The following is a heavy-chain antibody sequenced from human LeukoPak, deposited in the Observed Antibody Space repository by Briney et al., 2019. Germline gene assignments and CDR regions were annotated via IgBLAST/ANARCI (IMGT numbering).Heavy chain of an antibody. V-gene: IGHV4-38-2*01. Sequence: PSETLSLTCAVSGYSISNTHYWGWIRQPPGRGLEWIGSIYNSGSTHYNPSLKSRVTISVDTSMNQFSLTLSSVPAADTAVYYCARNSSGIHFDYWGRRTLVTVSS. D-gene: IGHD3-22*01. J-gene: IGHJ4*02. CDR2: IYNSGST. CDR1: GYSISNTHY. CDR3: ARNSSGIHFDY.